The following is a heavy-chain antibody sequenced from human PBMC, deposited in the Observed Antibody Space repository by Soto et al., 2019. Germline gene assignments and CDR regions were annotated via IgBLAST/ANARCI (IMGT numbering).Heavy chain of an antibody. D-gene: IGHD3-9*01. CDR2: IWYDGSNK. CDR1: GFTFSGYG. J-gene: IGHJ4*02. Sequence: GRSLRLSCAASGFTFSGYGMHWVGQARGKGLEWVAVIWYDGSNKYYADSVKGRFTISRDNSKNTLYLQMNSLRAEDTAVYYCARDRYLAPGAPDYWGQGTLVTVSS. CDR3: ARDRYLAPGAPDY. V-gene: IGHV3-33*08.